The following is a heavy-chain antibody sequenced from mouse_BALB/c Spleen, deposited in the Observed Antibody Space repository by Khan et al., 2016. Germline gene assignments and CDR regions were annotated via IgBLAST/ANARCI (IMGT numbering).Heavy chain of an antibody. J-gene: IGHJ4*01. V-gene: IGHV1S41*01. CDR3: AREGTVALIDC. D-gene: IGHD1-1*01. Sequence: DLVKPGASVKLSCKASGYTFTSYWINWIKQSPGQGLEWIGRIAPGSGNTYYNEMFKGKATLTVDTSSSTAYIQLSSLSSEDSAVYYCAREGTVALIDCWGQGTLVTVSS. CDR1: GYTFTSYW. CDR2: IAPGSGNT.